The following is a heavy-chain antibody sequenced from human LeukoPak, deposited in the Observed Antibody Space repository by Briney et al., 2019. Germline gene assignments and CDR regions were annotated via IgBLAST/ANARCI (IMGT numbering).Heavy chain of an antibody. Sequence: PGGSLRLSCAASGFTFSDYYMSWIRQAPGKGLEWIGSIYDSGSTYYNPSLKSRVTISVDTSKNQFSLKLSSVTAADTAVYYCARVEKYTSSGPTDPWGQGTLVTVSS. CDR2: IYDSGST. CDR3: ARVEKYTSSGPTDP. J-gene: IGHJ5*01. CDR1: GFTFSDYY. D-gene: IGHD6-13*01. V-gene: IGHV4-38-2*01.